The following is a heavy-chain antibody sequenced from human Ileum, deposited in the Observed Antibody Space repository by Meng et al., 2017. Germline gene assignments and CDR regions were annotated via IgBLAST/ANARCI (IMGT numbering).Heavy chain of an antibody. V-gene: IGHV1-2*05. D-gene: IGHD3-22*01. CDR2: INSNSSCT. J-gene: IGHJ4*02. Sequence: VELVQSGAEVNESGVSVNVRCKASGYSFTGYYRHWLRPAPGQGLEWMRRINSNSSCTNSAQKCKGRVTMTRDTSITTAYMELNSLTSDDTDVYYCARAGYLNSVDYWGQGTLVTVSS. CDR1: GYSFTGYY. CDR3: ARAGYLNSVDY.